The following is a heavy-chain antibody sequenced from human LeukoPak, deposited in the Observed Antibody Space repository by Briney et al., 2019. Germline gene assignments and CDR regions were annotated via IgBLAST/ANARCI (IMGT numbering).Heavy chain of an antibody. CDR2: IYHSGST. V-gene: IGHV4-34*01. D-gene: IGHD2-15*01. Sequence: PSETLSLTCAVYGGSFSGYYWSWIRQPPGKGLEWIGSIYHSGSTYYNPSLKSRVTISVDTSKNQFSLKLSSVTAADTAVYCCARAIPGDIVVVVAATGFDYWGQGTLVTVSS. J-gene: IGHJ4*02. CDR1: GGSFSGYY. CDR3: ARAIPGDIVVVVAATGFDY.